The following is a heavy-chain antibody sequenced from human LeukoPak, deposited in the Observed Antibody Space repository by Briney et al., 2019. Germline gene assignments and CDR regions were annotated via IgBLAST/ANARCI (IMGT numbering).Heavy chain of an antibody. CDR3: AKDYYGSPFYYMDV. J-gene: IGHJ6*03. V-gene: IGHV3-23*01. Sequence: PEGSLRLSCAASGFIFSNYAMSWVRQAPGKGLEWVSGISSSGGSTYYADSVKGRFTISRDNSQNTLYLQMNSLRAEDTAVYYCAKDYYGSPFYYMDVWGKGTTVTVSS. CDR2: ISSSGGST. CDR1: GFIFSNYA. D-gene: IGHD3-22*01.